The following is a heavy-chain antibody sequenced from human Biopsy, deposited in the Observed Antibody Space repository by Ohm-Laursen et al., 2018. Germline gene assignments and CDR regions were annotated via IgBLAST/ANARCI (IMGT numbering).Heavy chain of an antibody. Sequence: SQTLSLTCIVSGDSIFGGGYYWTWIRQHPEKGLEWPGYIFFSGDTHYNPSLRSRVDISSDMSKNEFYLRLYSVTAADTAVYYCARAKTQDRSFPDWYFDLWGRGTLVTVSS. D-gene: IGHD3-22*01. CDR3: ARAKTQDRSFPDWYFDL. J-gene: IGHJ2*01. V-gene: IGHV4-31*03. CDR1: GDSIFGGGYY. CDR2: IFFSGDT.